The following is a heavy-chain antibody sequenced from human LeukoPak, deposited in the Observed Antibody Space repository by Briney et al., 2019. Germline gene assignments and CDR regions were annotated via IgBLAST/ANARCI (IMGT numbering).Heavy chain of an antibody. J-gene: IGHJ4*02. D-gene: IGHD5-24*01. Sequence: GRSLRLSCAASGFTFSSYDMHWVRQAPGKGLEWVALIWYDGSNKYYADSVKGRFTISRDNSKNTLYLQMNSLRAEDTAVYYCGRDTGYGYNSYFDYWGQGTLVTVSS. CDR2: IWYDGSNK. CDR3: GRDTGYGYNSYFDY. CDR1: GFTFSSYD. V-gene: IGHV3-33*01.